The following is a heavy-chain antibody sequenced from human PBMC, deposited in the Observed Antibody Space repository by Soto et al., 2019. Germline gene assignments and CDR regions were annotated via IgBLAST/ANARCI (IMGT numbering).Heavy chain of an antibody. CDR2: ISDNGYTI. Sequence: GGSLRLSCAASGFTFSSYVMTWVRQAPGTGLEWVSTISDNGYTIYYADSVKGRFTISRDNSKNTLYLQMSSLRAEDTAVYYCARYNFNLGRYFDSWGQGTLVTVSS. J-gene: IGHJ4*02. CDR3: ARYNFNLGRYFDS. V-gene: IGHV3-23*01. CDR1: GFTFSSYV. D-gene: IGHD1-20*01.